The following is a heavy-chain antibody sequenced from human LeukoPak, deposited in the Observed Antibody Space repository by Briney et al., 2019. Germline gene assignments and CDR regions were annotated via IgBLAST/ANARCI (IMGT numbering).Heavy chain of an antibody. CDR3: ARGGGLDV. CDR1: GFPFTVYP. Sequence: PGGSLRLSCAASGFPFTVYPTHWVRQAPGKGLEWVASTNHNGNVDYYVDSVKGRFTISRDNAKNSLYLQMSNLRAEDTAVYFCARGGGLDVWGQGATVTVSS. D-gene: IGHD3-16*01. J-gene: IGHJ6*02. CDR2: TNHNGNVD. V-gene: IGHV3-7*03.